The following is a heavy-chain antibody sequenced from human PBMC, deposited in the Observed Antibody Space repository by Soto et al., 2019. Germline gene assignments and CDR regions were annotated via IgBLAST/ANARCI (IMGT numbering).Heavy chain of an antibody. CDR3: ARLGGYYQAFDS. V-gene: IGHV4-59*08. Sequence: SSETLSLTFTVSGGSIRDYYWGWVRQSPGKGLEWIGYIYYTGTTKYNPSLKSRVTISVDSSKNQFSLKLDSVTAADTAVYYCARLGGYYQAFDSWGQGTLVTVSS. CDR1: GGSIRDYY. J-gene: IGHJ4*02. D-gene: IGHD3-22*01. CDR2: IYYTGTT.